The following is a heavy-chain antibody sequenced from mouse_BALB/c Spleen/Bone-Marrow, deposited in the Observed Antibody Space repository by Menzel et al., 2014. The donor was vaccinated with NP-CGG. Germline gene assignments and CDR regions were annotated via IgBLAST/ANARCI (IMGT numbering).Heavy chain of an antibody. J-gene: IGHJ3*01. D-gene: IGHD2-4*01. CDR3: ARGRMITD. V-gene: IGHV14-3*02. CDR2: IVPADGNT. CDR1: GFNIKDTY. Sequence: VQLQQSGAELVKPGASVKLSCTASGFNIKDTYMHWVKQRPEQGLEWIGRIVPADGNTKYDPKFQSKATITADTSSNTAYLQHSSLTSEDTAVYYCARGRMITDWGQGTLVTVSA.